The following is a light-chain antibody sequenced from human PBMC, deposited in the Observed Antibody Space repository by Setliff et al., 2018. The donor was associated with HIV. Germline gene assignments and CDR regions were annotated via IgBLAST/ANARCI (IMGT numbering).Light chain of an antibody. CDR1: QDIGSY. CDR3: QHFKSAPVT. V-gene: IGKV1-27*01. Sequence: DIQMTQSPSSLCASAGDRVTITCRASQDIGSYLAWYQQKPGRVPKLLIYGASTLQSGVPSRFSGSGSGTDFTLTISSLQPEDVATYYCQHFKSAPVTFGQGTKVDIK. CDR2: GAS. J-gene: IGKJ1*01.